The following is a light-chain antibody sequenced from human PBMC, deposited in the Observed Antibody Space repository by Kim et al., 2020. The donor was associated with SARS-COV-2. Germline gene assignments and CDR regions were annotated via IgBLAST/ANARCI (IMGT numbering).Light chain of an antibody. CDR3: HQSYYFPYT. CDR1: QNIDTS. V-gene: IGKV6-21*01. Sequence: EIVLTQSPDFQSVTPKEKVTITCRASQNIDTSLHWYQQKPDQSPKLLIKYASQSFSGVPSRFSGSGSGTDFTLTINSLEAEDAATYYCHQSYYFPYTFGQGTKLEI. CDR2: YAS. J-gene: IGKJ2*01.